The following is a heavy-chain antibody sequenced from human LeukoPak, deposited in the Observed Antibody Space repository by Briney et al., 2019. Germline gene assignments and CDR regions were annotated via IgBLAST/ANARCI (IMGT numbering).Heavy chain of an antibody. CDR3: ASPPDSTLDY. CDR2: ISYDGSNK. CDR1: GFTFSSYA. Sequence: PGGSLRLSCAASGFTFSSYAMHWVRQDPGKGLEWVAVISYDGSNKYYADSVKGRFTISRDNSKNTLYLQMNSLRADDTAVYYCASPPDSTLDYWGQGTLVTVSS. J-gene: IGHJ4*02. D-gene: IGHD2-2*01. V-gene: IGHV3-30-3*01.